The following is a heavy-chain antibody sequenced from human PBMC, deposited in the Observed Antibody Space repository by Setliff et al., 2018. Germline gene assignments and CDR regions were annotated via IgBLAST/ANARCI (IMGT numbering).Heavy chain of an antibody. J-gene: IGHJ4*02. D-gene: IGHD2-2*01. CDR2: IIPIFGTA. V-gene: IGHV1-69*05. CDR3: ARRDQAGFFDY. CDR1: GYTFTSYA. Sequence: SVKVSCKASGYTFTSYAMNWVRQAPGQGLEWMGGIIPIFGTANYAQMFQGRVTITTDESTSTSYMELSSLRSEDTALYYCARRDQAGFFDYWGQGTLVTVSS.